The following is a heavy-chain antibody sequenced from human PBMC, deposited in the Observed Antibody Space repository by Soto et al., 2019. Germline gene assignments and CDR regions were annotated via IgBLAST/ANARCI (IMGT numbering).Heavy chain of an antibody. Sequence: GGSLRLSCAASGFTFSDYYMGWIRQAPGKGLEWVSYISSSGSTIYYADSVKGRFTISRDNAKNSLYLQMNSPRAEDTAVYYCARAGSSWYYFDYWGQGTLVTVSS. CDR2: ISSSGSTI. CDR3: ARAGSSWYYFDY. J-gene: IGHJ4*02. V-gene: IGHV3-11*01. CDR1: GFTFSDYY. D-gene: IGHD6-13*01.